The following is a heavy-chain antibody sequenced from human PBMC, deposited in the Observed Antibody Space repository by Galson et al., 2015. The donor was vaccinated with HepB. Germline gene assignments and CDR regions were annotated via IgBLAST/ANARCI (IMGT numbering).Heavy chain of an antibody. CDR1: GFTFINAW. CDR2: IKSNPDGGTT. Sequence: SLRLSCAASGFTFINAWMTWVRQAPGKGLEWVGRIKSNPDGGTTGYAAPVRGTFTISRDGSKNTLYLQMDSLKTEDTAVYYCTTGYCSSTTCFRWGQGTLVTVSS. V-gene: IGHV3-15*01. J-gene: IGHJ4*02. D-gene: IGHD2-2*01. CDR3: TTGYCSSTTCFR.